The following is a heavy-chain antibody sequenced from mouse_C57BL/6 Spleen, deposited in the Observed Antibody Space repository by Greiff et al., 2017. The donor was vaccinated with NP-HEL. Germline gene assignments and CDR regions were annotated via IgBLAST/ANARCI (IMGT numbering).Heavy chain of an antibody. CDR1: GYSFTGYY. Sequence: VQLQQSGPELVKPGASVTISCTASGYSFTGYYMNWVKQSPGKSLEWIGEINPSTGGTTYNQTFKAKATLTVDKSSSTDYMQLKSLTSEDSAVYYCARSGDGYWAMDDWGQGTSVTVSS. CDR2: INPSTGGT. J-gene: IGHJ4*01. CDR3: ARSGDGYWAMDD. D-gene: IGHD2-3*01. V-gene: IGHV1-42*01.